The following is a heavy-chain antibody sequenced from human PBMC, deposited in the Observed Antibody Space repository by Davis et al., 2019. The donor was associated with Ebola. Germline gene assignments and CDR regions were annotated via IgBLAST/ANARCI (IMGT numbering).Heavy chain of an antibody. CDR2: IDPSDSYT. D-gene: IGHD6-13*01. CDR1: GYSFTSYW. J-gene: IGHJ6*02. Sequence: PGGSLRLSCKGSGYSFTSYWISWVRQIPGKGLEWMGRIDPSDSYTDYSPSFQGHVSISTDKSINTAYLHWSSLKASDTAMYYCARIAAAGTYYFYGMDVWGQGTTVTVSS. CDR3: ARIAAAGTYYFYGMDV. V-gene: IGHV5-10-1*01.